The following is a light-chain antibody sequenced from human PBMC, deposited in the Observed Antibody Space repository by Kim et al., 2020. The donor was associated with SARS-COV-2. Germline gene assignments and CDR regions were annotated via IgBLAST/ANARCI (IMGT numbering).Light chain of an antibody. CDR2: YDS. CDR1: NIGSKR. CDR3: QVWDISSDHYV. J-gene: IGLJ1*01. V-gene: IGLV3-21*04. Sequence: SYELTQPPSVSVAPGKTARITCGGNNIGSKRVHWYQQKPGQAPILVIYYDSDRPSGIPERFSGSNSGNTATLTISRVEAGDEADYYCQVWDISSDHYVFG.